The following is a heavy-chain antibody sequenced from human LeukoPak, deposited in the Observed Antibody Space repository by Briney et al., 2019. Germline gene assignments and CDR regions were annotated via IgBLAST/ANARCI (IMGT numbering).Heavy chain of an antibody. CDR2: IYHSGST. D-gene: IGHD6-19*01. J-gene: IGHJ2*01. V-gene: IGHV4-38-2*02. Sequence: SETLPLTCTVSGYSISSGYYWGWIRQPPGKGLEWIGSIYHSGSTYYNPSLKSRVTISVDTSKNQFSLKLSSVTAADTAVYYCARGVAGTYWYFDLWGRGTLVTVSS. CDR3: ARGVAGTYWYFDL. CDR1: GYSISSGYY.